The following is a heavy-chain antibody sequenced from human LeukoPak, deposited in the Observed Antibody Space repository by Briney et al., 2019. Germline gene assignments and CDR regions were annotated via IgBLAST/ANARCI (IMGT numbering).Heavy chain of an antibody. V-gene: IGHV7-4-1*02. CDR2: LNTDTGNP. J-gene: IGHJ4*02. CDR3: ARDLRVVVAATPFDY. D-gene: IGHD2-15*01. CDR1: GYTFNNYA. Sequence: ASVKVSCKASGYTFNNYAMNWVRQAPGQGLEWMGWLNTDTGNPTYAQGFTGRFVFSLDTSVSTAYLQISSLKAEDTAVYYCARDLRVVVAATPFDYWGQGTLVTVSS.